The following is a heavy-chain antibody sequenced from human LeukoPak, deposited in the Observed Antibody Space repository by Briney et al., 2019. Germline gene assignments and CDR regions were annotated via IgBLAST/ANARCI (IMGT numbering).Heavy chain of an antibody. CDR3: ARGRRFGGSAAGHQFYYMDV. CDR1: GYTIINYA. J-gene: IGHJ6*03. V-gene: IGHV7-4-1*02. D-gene: IGHD3-16*01. CDR2: INTNTGNP. Sequence: GASVKVSCKTSGYTIINYAMIWVRQAPGQGLEWMGWINTNTGNPTYAQGFPGRFVFSLDTSVSTAYLQISSLKAEDTVVYYCARGRRFGGSAAGHQFYYMDVWGQGTTVTVSS.